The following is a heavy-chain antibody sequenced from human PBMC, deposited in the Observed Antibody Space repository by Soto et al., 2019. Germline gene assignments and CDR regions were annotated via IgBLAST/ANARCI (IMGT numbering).Heavy chain of an antibody. Sequence: GSLRLSCAASGFTFSNAWMNWVRQAPGKGLEWVGRIKSKTDGGTTDYAAPVKGRFTISRDDSKNTLYLQMNSLKTEDTAVYYCRGYSGSYTGAFDIWGQGTMVTVS. D-gene: IGHD1-26*01. V-gene: IGHV3-15*07. CDR3: RGYSGSYTGAFDI. CDR2: IKSKTDGGTT. J-gene: IGHJ3*02. CDR1: GFTFSNAW.